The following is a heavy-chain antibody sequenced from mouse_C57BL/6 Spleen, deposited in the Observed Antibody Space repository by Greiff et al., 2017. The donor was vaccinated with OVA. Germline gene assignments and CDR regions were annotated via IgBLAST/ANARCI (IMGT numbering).Heavy chain of an antibody. V-gene: IGHV1-69*01. CDR3: ARSGTTVVAPYFDY. CDR1: GYTFTSYW. D-gene: IGHD1-1*01. Sequence: QVQLQQPGAELVMPGASVKLSCKASGYTFTSYWMHWVKQRPGQGLEWIGELDPSDSYTNYNQKFKGKSTLTVDKSSSTAYMQLSSLTSEDSAVYYCARSGTTVVAPYFDYWGQGTTLTVSS. J-gene: IGHJ2*01. CDR2: LDPSDSYT.